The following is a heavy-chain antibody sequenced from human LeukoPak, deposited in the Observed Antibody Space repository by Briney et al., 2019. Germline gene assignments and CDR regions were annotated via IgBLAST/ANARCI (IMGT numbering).Heavy chain of an antibody. D-gene: IGHD3-3*01. CDR2: MNPNSGNT. V-gene: IGHV1-8*03. Sequence: ASVKVSCKASGYTFTSYDINWVRQATGQGLEWMGWMNPNSGNTGYAQKFQGRVTITRNTSISTAYMELSSLRSEDTAVYYCARGRRLRFLERLLFDAFDIWGQGTMVTVSS. J-gene: IGHJ3*02. CDR3: ARGRRLRFLERLLFDAFDI. CDR1: GYTFTSYD.